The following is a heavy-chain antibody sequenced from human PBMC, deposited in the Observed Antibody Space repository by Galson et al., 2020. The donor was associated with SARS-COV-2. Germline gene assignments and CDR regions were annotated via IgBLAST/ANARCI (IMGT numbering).Heavy chain of an antibody. CDR1: GYTFTGYY. D-gene: IGHD3-10*01. Sequence: ASVTVSCKASGYTFTGYYMHWVRQAPGQGLEWMGWTNRNSGGTNSAQKFQGRVTMTRDTSISTAYMELSRLRSDDTAVYYCARVHSANLLWFGELSGYGMDVWGQGTTVTVSS. CDR2: TNRNSGGT. CDR3: ARVHSANLLWFGELSGYGMDV. J-gene: IGHJ6*02. V-gene: IGHV1-2*02.